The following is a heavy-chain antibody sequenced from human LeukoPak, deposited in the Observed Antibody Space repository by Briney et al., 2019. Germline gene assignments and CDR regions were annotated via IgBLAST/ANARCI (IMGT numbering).Heavy chain of an antibody. CDR1: GGTFSSYA. D-gene: IGHD5-24*01. CDR3: ARDEMATIPLSY. V-gene: IGHV1-69*05. J-gene: IGHJ4*02. Sequence: ASVKVSCKASGGTFSSYAISWVRQAPGQGLEWMGRIIPIFGTANYAQKFQGRVTITTDESTSTAYMELSSLRSEDTAVYYCARDEMATIPLSYWGQGTLVTVSS. CDR2: IIPIFGTA.